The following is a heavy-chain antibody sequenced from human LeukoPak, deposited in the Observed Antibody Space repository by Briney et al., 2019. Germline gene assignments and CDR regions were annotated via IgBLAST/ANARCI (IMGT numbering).Heavy chain of an antibody. D-gene: IGHD2-2*02. CDR1: GFTFSSYG. V-gene: IGHV3-30*02. CDR3: AKDKETYNYYNYYMDV. Sequence: GGSLRLSCAASGFTFSSYGMHWTRQAPGKGLEGVAFIRYDGSNKYYADSVKGRFTISRDNSKNTLSLQMNSLRAEDTAVYYCAKDKETYNYYNYYMDVWGKGTTVTISS. J-gene: IGHJ6*03. CDR2: IRYDGSNK.